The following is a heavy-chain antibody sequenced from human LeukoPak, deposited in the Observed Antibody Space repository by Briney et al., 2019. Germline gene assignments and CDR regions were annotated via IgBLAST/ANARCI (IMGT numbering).Heavy chain of an antibody. V-gene: IGHV4-39*01. J-gene: IGHJ4*02. D-gene: IGHD6-6*01. Sequence: SETLSLTCTVSGGSISSSSYCWGWIRQPPGKGLEWIGSIYYSGSTYYNPSLKSRVTISVDTSKNQFSLKLSSVTAADTAVYYCARQEYSSSLGNFDYWGQGTLVTVSS. CDR1: GGSISSSSYC. CDR2: IYYSGST. CDR3: ARQEYSSSLGNFDY.